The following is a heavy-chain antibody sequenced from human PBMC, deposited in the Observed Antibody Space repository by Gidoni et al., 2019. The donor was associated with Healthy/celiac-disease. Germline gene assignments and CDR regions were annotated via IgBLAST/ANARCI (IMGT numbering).Heavy chain of an antibody. D-gene: IGHD2-15*01. J-gene: IGHJ3*02. V-gene: IGHV1-69*01. CDR3: ARSGAGLRDYCSGGSCYSDAFDI. CDR2: IIPIFGTA. CDR1: GGTFSSSA. Sequence: QVQLVQSGAEVKKPGSSVKVSCKASGGTFSSSAISQVRQAPGQGLEWMGGIIPIFGTANYAQKFQGRVTITADESTSTAYMELSSLRSEDTALYYCARSGAGLRDYCSGGSCYSDAFDIWGQGTMVTVSS.